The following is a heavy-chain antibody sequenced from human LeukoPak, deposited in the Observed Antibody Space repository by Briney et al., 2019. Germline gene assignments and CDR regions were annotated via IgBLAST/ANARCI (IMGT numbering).Heavy chain of an antibody. CDR1: GGTFSSYA. V-gene: IGHV1-69*06. J-gene: IGHJ6*03. D-gene: IGHD6-13*01. CDR3: ARSPYSSSDYYYYYYMDV. CDR2: IIPIFGTA. Sequence: SVKVSCKASGGTFSSYAISWVRQAPGQGLEWMGGIIPIFGTANYAQKFQGRVTITADKSTSTAYMELSSLRSEDTAVYYCARSPYSSSDYYYYYYMDVWGKGTTVTVSS.